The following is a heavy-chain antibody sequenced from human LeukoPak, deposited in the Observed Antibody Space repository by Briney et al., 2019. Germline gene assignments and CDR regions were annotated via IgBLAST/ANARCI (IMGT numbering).Heavy chain of an antibody. Sequence: PGGSLRLSCAASGFTVSSNYMSCVRQAPGKGLEWVSVIYSSGSTYYADCVKGRFTIYRDNSKSTLYLQMNSLRAADTAVYYCARDGGSGRGYFDYWGQGTLVTVSS. CDR3: ARDGGSGRGYFDY. J-gene: IGHJ4*02. D-gene: IGHD2-15*01. V-gene: IGHV3-66*01. CDR1: GFTVSSNY. CDR2: IYSSGST.